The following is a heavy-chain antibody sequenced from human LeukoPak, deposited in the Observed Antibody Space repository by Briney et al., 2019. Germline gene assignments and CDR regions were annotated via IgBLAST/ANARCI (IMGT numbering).Heavy chain of an antibody. CDR2: INPNSGGT. Sequence: ASVKVSCKASGYTFTGHYMHWVRQAPGQGLEWMGWINPNSGGTNYAQKFQGRVTMTRDTSISTAYMELSRLRSDDTAVYYCARDLLVFAVTTSYWFDPWGQGTLVTVSS. J-gene: IGHJ5*02. CDR3: ARDLLVFAVTTSYWFDP. D-gene: IGHD4-11*01. V-gene: IGHV1-2*02. CDR1: GYTFTGHY.